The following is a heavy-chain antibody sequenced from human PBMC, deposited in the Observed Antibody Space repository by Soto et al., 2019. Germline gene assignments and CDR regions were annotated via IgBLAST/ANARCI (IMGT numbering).Heavy chain of an antibody. Sequence: SETLSLTCIVSGESISSSSFYWCWIRQPPGKGLEWIGSIYYSGRTYYNPSFKSRVTISIDTSKNQFSLKLSSVTATGTAVYYCARQRTTVVTQAYFDHWGQGALVTVSS. V-gene: IGHV4-39*01. CDR3: ARQRTTVVTQAYFDH. CDR2: IYYSGRT. J-gene: IGHJ4*02. D-gene: IGHD2-21*02. CDR1: GESISSSSFY.